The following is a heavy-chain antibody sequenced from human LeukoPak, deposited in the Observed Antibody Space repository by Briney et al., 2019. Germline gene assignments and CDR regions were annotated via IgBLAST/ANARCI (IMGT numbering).Heavy chain of an antibody. Sequence: SVKVSCKASGFTFTSSAMQWVRQARGQRLEWIGWIVVGSGNTNYAQKFQERVTITRDMSTSTAYMELSSLRSEDTAVYYCAAAPKTYDSSGYYKTWGQGTLVTVSS. V-gene: IGHV1-58*02. J-gene: IGHJ4*02. CDR1: GFTFTSSA. CDR3: AAAPKTYDSSGYYKT. D-gene: IGHD3-22*01. CDR2: IVVGSGNT.